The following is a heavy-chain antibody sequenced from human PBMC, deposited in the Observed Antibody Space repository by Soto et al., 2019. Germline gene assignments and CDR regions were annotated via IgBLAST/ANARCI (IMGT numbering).Heavy chain of an antibody. CDR1: GFTFRGYG. V-gene: IGHV3-30*18. CDR2: ISYDGNNK. Sequence: QVLLGESGGGVVQPGTSLRLSCAASGFTFRGYGMHWVRQAPGKGLEWVAVISYDGNNKYYGDSVKGRFTISRDNSKNTLYLQMNSLRAEDTAVYYFAKDPGRHCSAGGCLLNFQFETWGQGTQVTVSS. D-gene: IGHD2-15*01. CDR3: AKDPGRHCSAGGCLLNFQFET. J-gene: IGHJ5*02.